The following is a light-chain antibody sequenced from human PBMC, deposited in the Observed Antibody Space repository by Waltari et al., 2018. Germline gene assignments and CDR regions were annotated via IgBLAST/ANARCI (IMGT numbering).Light chain of an antibody. CDR3: QQFVNLPLT. V-gene: IGKV1-33*01. CDR2: DAT. CDR1: QDISNY. Sequence: DIQMTQSPSSLSASVGDRVTITCQATQDISNYLNWYQQKPGQAPKLLIYDATSLQTGVPSRFSGSRSETDFTFTFSSLQPEDIATYYCQQFVNLPLTVGGGTKVEIK. J-gene: IGKJ4*01.